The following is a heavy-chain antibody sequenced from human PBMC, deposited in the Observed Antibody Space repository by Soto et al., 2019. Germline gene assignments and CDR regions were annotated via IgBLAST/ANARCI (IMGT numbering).Heavy chain of an antibody. J-gene: IGHJ6*02. CDR2: ISYDGSHK. Sequence: GGSLRLSCAASGISFSSYGMHWVRQAPGKGLEWVAVISYDGSHKYYADAVEGRFTISRDNSKNTLYLQMNSLRAEDTAVYYCAKETERFLEWLRRYYYYYGMDVWGQGTTVTVSS. CDR3: AKETERFLEWLRRYYYYYGMDV. D-gene: IGHD3-3*01. CDR1: GISFSSYG. V-gene: IGHV3-30*18.